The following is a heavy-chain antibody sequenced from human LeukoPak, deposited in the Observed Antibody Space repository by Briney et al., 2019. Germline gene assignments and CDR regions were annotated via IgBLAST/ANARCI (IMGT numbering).Heavy chain of an antibody. V-gene: IGHV4-34*01. J-gene: IGHJ4*02. CDR3: ARCTRITMVRGVIITGIYYFDY. CDR2: INHSGST. Sequence: PSETPSLTCAVYGGSFSGYYWSWIRQPPGKGLEWIGEINHSGSTNYSPSLKSRVTISVDTSKNQFSLKLSSVTAADTAVYYCARCTRITMVRGVIITGIYYFDYWGQGTLVTVSS. D-gene: IGHD3-10*01. CDR1: GGSFSGYY.